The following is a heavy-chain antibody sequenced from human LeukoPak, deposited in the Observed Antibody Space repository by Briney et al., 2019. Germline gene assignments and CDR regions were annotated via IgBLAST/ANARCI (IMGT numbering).Heavy chain of an antibody. CDR1: GGTFSSYA. D-gene: IGHD3-10*01. Sequence: ASVKVSCKASGGTFSSYAISWVRQAPGQGLEWMGGIIPIFGTANYAQKFQGRVTITADEPTSTAYMELSSLRSEDTAVYYCARGPSGLKNYYYYGMDVWGQGATVTVSS. CDR3: ARGPSGLKNYYYYGMDV. V-gene: IGHV1-69*13. CDR2: IIPIFGTA. J-gene: IGHJ6*02.